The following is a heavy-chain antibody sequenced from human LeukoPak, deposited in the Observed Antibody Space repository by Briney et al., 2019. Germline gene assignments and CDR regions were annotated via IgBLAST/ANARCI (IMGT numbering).Heavy chain of an antibody. V-gene: IGHV1-46*01. CDR2: INPSGGST. J-gene: IGHJ4*02. Sequence: ASVKVSCKASGYTFTSYYMHRVRQAPGQGLEWMGIINPSGGSTSYAQKFQGRVTMTRDMSTSTVYMELSSLRSEGTAVYYCARDSKSGSYSFDYWGQGTLVTVSS. CDR3: ARDSKSGSYSFDY. CDR1: GYTFTSYY. D-gene: IGHD1-26*01.